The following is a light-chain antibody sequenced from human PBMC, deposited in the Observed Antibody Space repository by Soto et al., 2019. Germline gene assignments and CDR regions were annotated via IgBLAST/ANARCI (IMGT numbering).Light chain of an antibody. J-gene: IGLJ1*01. CDR3: AAWDDNLNAYV. CDR2: LGD. Sequence: QSVLTQPLSASSTPGQTVTISCSGSTSNIGTFYVYWYQHLPVTAPKLLIYLGDQRASGVSDRFSGSKSGTSASLAINGLRSDDEADYYCAAWDDNLNAYVFGSGTKLTVL. CDR1: TSNIGTFY. V-gene: IGLV1-47*02.